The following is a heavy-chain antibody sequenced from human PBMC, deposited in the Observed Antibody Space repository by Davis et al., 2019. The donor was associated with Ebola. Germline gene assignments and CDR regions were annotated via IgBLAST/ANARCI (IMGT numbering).Heavy chain of an antibody. V-gene: IGHV3-48*02. J-gene: IGHJ4*02. CDR3: VKIPYCGTEYCNSAFEH. D-gene: IGHD2-21*01. CDR2: ISRSGNTL. CDR1: GFVFNNFA. Sequence: PWGSLRLSCAASGFVFNNFAFYWLRQAPGRGPEWVASISRSGNTLYYADSVNGRFTISRDNAQNSLSLQMNSLRDVDTALYYCVKIPYCGTEYCNSAFEHWGRGTLVTVSS.